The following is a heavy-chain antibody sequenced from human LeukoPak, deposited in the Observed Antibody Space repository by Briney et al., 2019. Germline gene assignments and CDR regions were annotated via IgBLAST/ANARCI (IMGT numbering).Heavy chain of an antibody. D-gene: IGHD4-17*01. V-gene: IGHV3-33*01. CDR3: ARDYGDYSYYYYGMDV. Sequence: GRSLRLSCAASGFTFSSYGMHWVRQAPGKGLEWVAVIWYDGSNKYYADSVKGRFTISRDNSKDTLYLQMNSLRAEDTAVYYCARDYGDYSYYYYGMDVWGQGTTVTVSS. CDR1: GFTFSSYG. J-gene: IGHJ6*02. CDR2: IWYDGSNK.